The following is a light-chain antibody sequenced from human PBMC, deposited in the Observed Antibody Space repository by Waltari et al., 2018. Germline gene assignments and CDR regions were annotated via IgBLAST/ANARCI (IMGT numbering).Light chain of an antibody. Sequence: QSVLSQPPSVSGAPGQRVTISCAGSSSNIGAGSGVHWYQHLPGTAPKLLIYANNNRPSGVPGRFSGSKSGTSASLAITGLQAEDEADYYCLSYDNRLTGWVFGGGTKVTVL. CDR2: ANN. J-gene: IGLJ3*02. CDR1: SSNIGAGSG. CDR3: LSYDNRLTGWV. V-gene: IGLV1-40*01.